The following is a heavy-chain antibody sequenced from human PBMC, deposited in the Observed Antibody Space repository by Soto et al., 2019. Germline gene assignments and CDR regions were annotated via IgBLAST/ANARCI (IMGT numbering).Heavy chain of an antibody. Sequence: VQLVQSGAEVKKPGASVKVSCKASGYTFTSYAMHWVRQAPGQRLEWMGWINAGNGNTKYSQKFEGRVTFTRDTSASTAYMELSSLRSEDTAVYYCARESYSSSGYEVYWGQGTLVTVSS. V-gene: IGHV1-3*01. CDR2: INAGNGNT. J-gene: IGHJ4*02. CDR1: GYTFTSYA. D-gene: IGHD6-13*01. CDR3: ARESYSSSGYEVY.